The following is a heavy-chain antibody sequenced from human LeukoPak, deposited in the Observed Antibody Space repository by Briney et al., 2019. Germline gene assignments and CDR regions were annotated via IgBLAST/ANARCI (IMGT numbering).Heavy chain of an antibody. CDR3: TTDIYQ. V-gene: IGHV3-15*01. Sequence: GGSLRLSCAASGFSFSNAWMAWVRQSPGKGLEWVGRIRSKTGGGTTDYGAPVKGRFTISRDDSKNMVFLQMNSLKTEDTAVYYCTTDIYQWGQGTLVTVSS. CDR2: IRSKTGGGTT. D-gene: IGHD2-2*01. J-gene: IGHJ4*02. CDR1: GFSFSNAW.